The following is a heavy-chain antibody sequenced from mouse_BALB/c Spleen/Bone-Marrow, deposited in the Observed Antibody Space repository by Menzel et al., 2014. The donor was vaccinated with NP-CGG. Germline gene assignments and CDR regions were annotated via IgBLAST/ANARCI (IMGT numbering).Heavy chain of an antibody. J-gene: IGHJ3*01. CDR2: IDPYNGDT. V-gene: IGHV1S135*01. D-gene: IGHD2-1*01. CDR3: ASCGNYEAWLAY. CDR1: GYAFTSYN. Sequence: EVQLVESGPELVKPGASVKVSCKASGYAFTSYNIYWVKQSHGKSLEWIGYIDPYNGDTNYNQKFKVKATLTVDKSSSTAYMHLNSLTSEDSAVYYCASCGNYEAWLAYWGQGTLVTVSA.